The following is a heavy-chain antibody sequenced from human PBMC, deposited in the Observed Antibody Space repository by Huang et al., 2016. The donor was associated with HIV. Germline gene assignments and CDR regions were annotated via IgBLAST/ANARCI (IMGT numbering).Heavy chain of an antibody. Sequence: VQLVQSGPDVWKPGASLKISCRASGYEFRAQGLTWVRQAPGQGREWLGWISAHNVDTLYAQKVQSRMSLTANVSTNTGYLELWGLRYDDTALYYCARDSAITVTAYSDYWGPGTLVTVSS. V-gene: IGHV1-18*01. D-gene: IGHD4-17*01. J-gene: IGHJ4*02. CDR3: ARDSAITVTAYSDY. CDR2: ISAHNVDT. CDR1: GYEFRAQG.